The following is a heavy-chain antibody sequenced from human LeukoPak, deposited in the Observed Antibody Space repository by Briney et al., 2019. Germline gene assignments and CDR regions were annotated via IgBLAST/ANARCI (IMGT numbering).Heavy chain of an antibody. CDR1: GFTFSSSS. D-gene: IGHD3-16*01. Sequence: GGSLRLSCAASGFTFSSSSMNWVRQAPGKGLEWVSYISSGSSTLYYADSVKGRFTISRDNAKNSLYLQMNSLRPEDTAVYYCARDLREFGWHHVDYWGQGTLVTVSS. J-gene: IGHJ4*02. V-gene: IGHV3-48*01. CDR2: ISSGSSTL. CDR3: ARDLREFGWHHVDY.